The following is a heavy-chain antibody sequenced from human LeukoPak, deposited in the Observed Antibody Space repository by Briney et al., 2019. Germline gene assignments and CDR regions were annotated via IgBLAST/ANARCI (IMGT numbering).Heavy chain of an antibody. V-gene: IGHV3-23*01. D-gene: IGHD6-19*01. CDR1: GFTFSSYA. J-gene: IGHJ4*02. Sequence: GGSPRLSCAASGFTFSSYAMSWVRQAPGKGLEWVSAISGSGGSTYYADSVKGRFTISRDNSKNTLYLQMNSLRAEDTAVYYCAKDPSKYSSGWYWIDYWGQGTLVTVSS. CDR3: AKDPSKYSSGWYWIDY. CDR2: ISGSGGST.